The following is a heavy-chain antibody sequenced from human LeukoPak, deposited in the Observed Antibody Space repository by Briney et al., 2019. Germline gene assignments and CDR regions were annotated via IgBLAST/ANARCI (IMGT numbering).Heavy chain of an antibody. V-gene: IGHV3-23*01. CDR1: GFTFSSSA. J-gene: IGHJ6*02. CDR3: AKSSSLITCMDV. Sequence: GGSLRLSCAASGFTFSSSAMNWVRQAPGKGLEWVSSISGRGGTTDYADSVKGRFTISRDNSKNTLYLQMNSLRAEDTALYFCAKSSSLITCMDVWGQGTTVAVSS. CDR2: ISGRGGTT. D-gene: IGHD3-16*01.